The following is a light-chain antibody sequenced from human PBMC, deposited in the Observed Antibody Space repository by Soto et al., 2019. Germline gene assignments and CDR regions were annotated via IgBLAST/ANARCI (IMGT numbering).Light chain of an antibody. J-gene: IGKJ1*01. CDR3: QQYNNWPGTT. Sequence: EIVMTQSPATLSVSPGERVTLSCRASQSVSSNLACYQQKPGQAPRLLIYGASTRATGIPARFSGSGSGTGFILTTSNLQAEDFAVYHCQQYNNWPGTTFGQGTKVEIK. V-gene: IGKV3-15*01. CDR1: QSVSSN. CDR2: GAS.